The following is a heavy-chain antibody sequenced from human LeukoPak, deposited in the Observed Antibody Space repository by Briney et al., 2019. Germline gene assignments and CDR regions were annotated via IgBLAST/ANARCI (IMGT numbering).Heavy chain of an antibody. CDR1: GYTFTGYY. D-gene: IGHD2-2*01. V-gene: IGHV1-2*02. J-gene: IGHJ5*02. Sequence: ASVKFSCKASGYTFTGYYMHWVRQAPGQGLEWMGWINPNSGGTNYAQKFQGRVTMTRDTSISTAYMELRSLRSDDTAVYYCAYSGDIVVVPAAIDWFDPWGQGTLVTVSS. CDR3: AYSGDIVVVPAAIDWFDP. CDR2: INPNSGGT.